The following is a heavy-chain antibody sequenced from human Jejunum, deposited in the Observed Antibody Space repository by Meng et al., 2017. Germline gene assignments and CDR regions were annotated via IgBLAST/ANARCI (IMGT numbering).Heavy chain of an antibody. CDR3: ARNKTQGFFDI. CDR1: GGSITSTTNY. CDR2: IYYSGST. V-gene: IGHV4-39*01. Sequence: QVQMLESGPGLVKPSETLSLTCTVSGGSITSTTNYWGWIRQPPGKALEWIGSIYYSGSTRYNPSLKSRVIVSIDTSKDQFSLTLTSAAAADTAMYYCARNKTQGFFDIWGQGTLVTVSS. J-gene: IGHJ4*02. D-gene: IGHD1/OR15-1a*01.